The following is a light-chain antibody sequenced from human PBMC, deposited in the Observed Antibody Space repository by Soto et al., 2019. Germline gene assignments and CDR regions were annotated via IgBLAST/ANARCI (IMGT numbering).Light chain of an antibody. J-gene: IGLJ1*01. V-gene: IGLV2-14*01. CDR3: SSYTISSPYV. Sequence: QSALTQPASVSGSPGQSITISCTGTSSDVGGYNYVSWYQQHPGKAPKLMIYEVSNRPPGVSNRFSGSKSGNTASLTISGLQAEDESDYYCSSYTISSPYVFGSGTKLTVL. CDR2: EVS. CDR1: SSDVGGYNY.